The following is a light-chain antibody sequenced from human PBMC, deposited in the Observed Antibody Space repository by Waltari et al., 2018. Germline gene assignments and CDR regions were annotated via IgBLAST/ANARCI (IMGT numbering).Light chain of an antibody. CDR3: CSYGGSYTWV. CDR2: DVS. V-gene: IGLV2-11*01. CDR1: SSDVGGYNY. J-gene: IGLJ3*02. Sequence: QSALTQPRSVSGSPGPSVTISCTGTSSDVGGYNYVSWYPQHPGKVPKLMIYDVSQRPSGIPDRFSGSKSGNTASLTISGLQAEDEADYYCCSYGGSYTWVFGGGTRLTVL.